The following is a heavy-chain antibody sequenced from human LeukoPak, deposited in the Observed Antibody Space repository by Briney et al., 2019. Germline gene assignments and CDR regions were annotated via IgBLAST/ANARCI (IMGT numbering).Heavy chain of an antibody. V-gene: IGHV3-53*01. D-gene: IGHD6-13*01. J-gene: IGHJ4*02. CDR2: IYSGGTT. CDR1: GFTVSSIY. Sequence: PGGSLRLSCAPSGFTVSSIYMNWVRHAPGKRLEWVSVIYSGGTTYYADSVKGRFTISRDNSKNTLYLQMNRLRVEDTAVYFCARASTIGAAGLFDFWGQGTLVTVSS. CDR3: ARASTIGAAGLFDF.